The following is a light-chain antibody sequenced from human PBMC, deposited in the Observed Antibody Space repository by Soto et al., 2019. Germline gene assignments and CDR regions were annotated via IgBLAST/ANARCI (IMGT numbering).Light chain of an antibody. CDR2: GAS. V-gene: IGKV3-15*01. Sequence: IVMTHSPATLSVSPGGIATLSFGASQSISDTLAWYQQKPGQAPRLLIHGASTRAPGFPARFSGSGSGTDFTLTISSLQSEDFAVYYCQQYNNWPWTFGQGTKVDIK. J-gene: IGKJ1*01. CDR1: QSISDT. CDR3: QQYNNWPWT.